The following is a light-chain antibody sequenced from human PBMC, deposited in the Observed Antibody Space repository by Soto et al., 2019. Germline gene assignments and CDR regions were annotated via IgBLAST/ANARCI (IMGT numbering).Light chain of an antibody. CDR1: SSDVCGYNS. V-gene: IGLV2-14*03. J-gene: IGLJ1*01. CDR2: DVS. Sequence: QSVLTQPASGSGAAGEWSTISCTGTSSDVCGYNSVSWYQHHPGKAPKLMIFDVSDRPSGVSSRFSGSKSGNTASLTISGLQAEDEADYYCSSYTTSSTHHYVFGPGTKVTVL. CDR3: SSYTTSSTHHYV.